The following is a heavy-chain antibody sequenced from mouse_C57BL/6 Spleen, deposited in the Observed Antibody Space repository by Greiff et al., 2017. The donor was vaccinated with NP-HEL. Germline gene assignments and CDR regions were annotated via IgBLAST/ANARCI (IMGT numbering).Heavy chain of an antibody. Sequence: DVQLQESGPGLVKPSQSLSLTCSVTGYSITSGYYWNWIRQFPGNKLEWMGYISYDGSNNYNPSLKNRISITRDTSKNQFFLKLNSVTTEDTATYYCARIPYGNYGGDYAMDYWGQGTSVTVSS. J-gene: IGHJ4*01. CDR2: ISYDGSN. CDR3: ARIPYGNYGGDYAMDY. V-gene: IGHV3-6*01. CDR1: GYSITSGYY. D-gene: IGHD2-10*02.